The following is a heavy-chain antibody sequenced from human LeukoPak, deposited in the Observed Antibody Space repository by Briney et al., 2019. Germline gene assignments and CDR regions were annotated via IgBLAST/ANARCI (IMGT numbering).Heavy chain of an antibody. CDR3: AREGRYDSSGYYPNNFDY. Sequence: GESLKISCKAFGYTYTTYWIGWVRQMPGKGLEWMGIIYPDDSDTRYSPSFQGQVTISADKSISTAYLQWSSLKASDTAMYYCAREGRYDSSGYYPNNFDYWGQGTLVTVSS. CDR2: IYPDDSDT. J-gene: IGHJ4*02. D-gene: IGHD3-22*01. V-gene: IGHV5-51*01. CDR1: GYTYTTYW.